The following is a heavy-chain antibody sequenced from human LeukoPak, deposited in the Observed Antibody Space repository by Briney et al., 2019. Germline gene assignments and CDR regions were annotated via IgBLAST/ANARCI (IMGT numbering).Heavy chain of an antibody. V-gene: IGHV1-69*04. D-gene: IGHD2-21*02. J-gene: IGHJ4*02. CDR1: GGTFSSYA. CDR2: IIPILGIA. CDR3: AKAGDERELDY. Sequence: GASVKVSCKASGGTFSSYAISWVRQAPGQGLEWMGRIIPILGIANYAQKFQGRVTITADKSTSTAYMELSSLRSEDTAWYYCAKAGDERELDYWGQGTLVTVSS.